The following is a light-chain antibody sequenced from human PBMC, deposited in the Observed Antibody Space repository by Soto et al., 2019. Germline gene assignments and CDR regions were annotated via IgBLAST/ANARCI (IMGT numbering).Light chain of an antibody. V-gene: IGKV3-20*01. CDR1: QSVSCNY. J-gene: IGKJ1*01. CDR2: GAS. Sequence: EIVLTQSPGTLSLSPGERATPSCRASQSVSCNYLAWYQQKPGQAPRPLIYGASSRATGIPDRFSGSGAGTAFTLTISRLEPEDFAVYYCQQYGSSPWTFGQGTKVEIK. CDR3: QQYGSSPWT.